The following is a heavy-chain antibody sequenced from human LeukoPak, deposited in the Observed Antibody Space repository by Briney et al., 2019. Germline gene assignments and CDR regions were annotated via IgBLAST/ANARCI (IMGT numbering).Heavy chain of an antibody. CDR3: ANRHDSSGYFFNY. V-gene: IGHV3-23*01. CDR2: VSESGSNR. J-gene: IGHJ4*02. D-gene: IGHD3-22*01. CDR1: GFTFTRYV. Sequence: GGSLRLSCVVSGFTFTRYVMSWVRQAPGKGLEWVSSVSESGSNRYYADSVKGRFSVSRDNSRNMLYLQMGSLRTEDTATYYCANRHDSSGYFFNYWGQGTLVTVSS.